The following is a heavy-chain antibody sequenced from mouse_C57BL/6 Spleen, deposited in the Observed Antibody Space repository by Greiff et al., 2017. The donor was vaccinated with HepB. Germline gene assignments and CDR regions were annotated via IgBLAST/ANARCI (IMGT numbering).Heavy chain of an antibody. CDR1: GYAFSSYW. CDR3: ARDYDDAMDY. V-gene: IGHV1-80*01. CDR2: IYPGDGDT. Sequence: VMLVESGAELVKPGASVKISCKASGYAFSSYWMNWVKQRPGKGLEWIGQIYPGDGDTNYNGKFKGKATLTADKSSSTAYMQLSSLTSEDSAVYFCARDYDDAMDYWGQGTSVTVSS. D-gene: IGHD2-4*01. J-gene: IGHJ4*01.